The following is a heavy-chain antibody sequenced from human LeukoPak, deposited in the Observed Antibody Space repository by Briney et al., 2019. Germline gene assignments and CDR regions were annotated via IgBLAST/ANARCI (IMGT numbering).Heavy chain of an antibody. Sequence: GGSLRLSCTASGFTLSAYAMMWVRQAPGKGPEWVSAIRGGGTSEFYADSVKGRFRISRDNSKDTLFLQMNSLRAEDTAVYYCARDPNGDYIGAFDMWGPGTMVTVSS. CDR2: IRGGGTSE. CDR1: GFTLSAYA. D-gene: IGHD4-17*01. J-gene: IGHJ3*02. CDR3: ARDPNGDYIGAFDM. V-gene: IGHV3-23*01.